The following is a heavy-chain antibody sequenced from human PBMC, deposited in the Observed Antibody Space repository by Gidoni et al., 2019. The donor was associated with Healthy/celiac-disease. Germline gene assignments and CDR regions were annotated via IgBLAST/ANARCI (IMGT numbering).Heavy chain of an antibody. D-gene: IGHD1-26*01. V-gene: IGHV4-39*02. CDR3: ARDGVGATTAGNDAFDI. J-gene: IGHJ3*02. CDR2: IYYSGST. CDR1: GGSISSSSYY. Sequence: QLQLQESCPGLVKPSETLSLTCTVSGGSISSSSYYWGWIRQPPGKGLEWIGSIYYSGSTYYNPSLKSRVTISVDTSKNQFSLKLSSVTAADTAVYYCARDGVGATTAGNDAFDIWGQGTMVTVSS.